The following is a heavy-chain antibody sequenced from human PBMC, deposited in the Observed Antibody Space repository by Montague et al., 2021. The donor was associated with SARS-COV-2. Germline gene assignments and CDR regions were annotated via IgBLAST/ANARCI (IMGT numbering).Heavy chain of an antibody. V-gene: IGHV6-1*01. J-gene: IGHJ5*02. CDR1: GDSVSSNSAA. D-gene: IGHD2-15*01. Sequence: CAISGDSVSSNSAAWDRIRQSPSRGLEWLGRTYYRSQWYNDYAVSVGSRIAINPDTSKNHFSLQLDSVTPEDTAVYYCARSQHCGGGRCYSLSWFDPWGQGTLVIVSS. CDR2: TYYRSQWYN. CDR3: ARSQHCGGGRCYSLSWFDP.